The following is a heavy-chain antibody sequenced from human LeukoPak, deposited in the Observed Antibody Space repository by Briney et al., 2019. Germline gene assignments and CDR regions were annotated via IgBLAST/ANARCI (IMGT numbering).Heavy chain of an antibody. D-gene: IGHD6-13*01. J-gene: IGHJ6*02. CDR2: ISFDGNNK. CDR1: GFTFSNCA. V-gene: IGHV3-30-3*02. Sequence: PGQSLRLSCVASGFTFSNCAMHWVRQAPSKGLEWVAFISFDGNNKYYADSVKGRFTISRDNSKNTLHLQMNSLRAEDTAVYFCANDAAQQQLSNLFYGMDVWGQGTTVTVSS. CDR3: ANDAAQQQLSNLFYGMDV.